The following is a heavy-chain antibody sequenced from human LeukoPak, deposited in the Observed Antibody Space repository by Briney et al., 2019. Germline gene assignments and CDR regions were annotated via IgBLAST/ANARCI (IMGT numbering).Heavy chain of an antibody. CDR1: GGTFSSYA. CDR3: ARDIVGASLY. V-gene: IGHV1-69*05. CDR2: IIPIFGTA. J-gene: IGHJ4*02. Sequence: GASVKVSCKASGGTFSSYAISWVRQAPGQGLEWMGRIIPIFGTANYAQKFQGRVTITTDESTSIAYMELSSLRSEDTAVYYCARDIVGASLYWGQGTLVTVSS. D-gene: IGHD1-26*01.